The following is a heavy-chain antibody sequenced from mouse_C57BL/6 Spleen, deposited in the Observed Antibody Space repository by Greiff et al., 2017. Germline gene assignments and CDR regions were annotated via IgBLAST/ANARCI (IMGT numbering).Heavy chain of an antibody. V-gene: IGHV1-50*01. CDR3: ARSHYYGSSRYWYFDV. CDR1: GYTFTSYW. D-gene: IGHD1-1*01. CDR2: IDPSDSYT. Sequence: QVQLQQPGAELVKPGASVKLSCKASGYTFTSYWMQWVKQRPGQGLEWIGEIDPSDSYTNYNQKFKGKATLTVDTSSSTAYMQLSSLTSEDSAVYYCARSHYYGSSRYWYFDVWGTGTTVTVSS. J-gene: IGHJ1*03.